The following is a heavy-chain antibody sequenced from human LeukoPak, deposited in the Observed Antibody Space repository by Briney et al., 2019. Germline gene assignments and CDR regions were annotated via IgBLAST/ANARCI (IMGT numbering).Heavy chain of an antibody. CDR1: GYTFTRYD. CDR3: ARVTGSIDY. CDR2: MNPKRGNT. Sequence: ASVKVSCKASGYTFTRYDINWVREATGQGLEWMGCMNPKRGNTGYAQKFQGRVTMTRNTAVSTAYMELSSLRSEDTAVYYCARVTGSIDYWGQGTLVTVSS. V-gene: IGHV1-8*01. D-gene: IGHD2-21*02. J-gene: IGHJ4*02.